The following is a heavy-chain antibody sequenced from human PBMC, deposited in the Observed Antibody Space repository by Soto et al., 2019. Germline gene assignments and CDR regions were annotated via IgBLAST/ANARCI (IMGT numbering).Heavy chain of an antibody. CDR2: IYHSGST. V-gene: IGHV4-30-2*01. D-gene: IGHD3-22*01. J-gene: IGHJ4*02. Sequence: SETLSLTCAVSGGSISSGGYLWSWIRQPPGKGLEWIGYIYHSGSTYYNPSLKSRVTISVDTSKNQFSLKLSSVTAADTAVYYCARGDLWVITTGFDYWGQGTLVTVSS. CDR1: GGSISSGGYL. CDR3: ARGDLWVITTGFDY.